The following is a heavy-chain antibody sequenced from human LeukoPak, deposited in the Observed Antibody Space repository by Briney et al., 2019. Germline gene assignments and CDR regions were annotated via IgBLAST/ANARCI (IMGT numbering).Heavy chain of an antibody. CDR2: ISSSSSYM. CDR1: GFTFSSYS. D-gene: IGHD1-7*01. J-gene: IGHJ4*02. CDR3: ARTGITGTTMIVGSDY. V-gene: IGHV3-21*01. Sequence: PGGSLRLSCAASGFTFSSYSMNWVRQAPGKGLEWVSSISSSSSYMYYADSVKGRFTISRDNAKNSLYLQMNSLRAEDTAVYYCARTGITGTTMIVGSDYWGQGTLVTVSS.